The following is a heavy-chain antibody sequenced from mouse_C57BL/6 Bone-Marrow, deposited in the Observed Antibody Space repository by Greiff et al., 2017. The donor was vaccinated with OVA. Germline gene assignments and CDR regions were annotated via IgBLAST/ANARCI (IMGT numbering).Heavy chain of an antibody. Sequence: QVQLQQPGAELVLPGASVKLSCKASGYTFTSYWMHWVKQRPGQGLEWIGEIDPSDSYTNYNQKFKGKSTLTVDKSSSTACMQLSSLTAEDSAVYYCARALRGYPDYWGQGTTLTVSS. CDR2: IDPSDSYT. D-gene: IGHD2-14*01. V-gene: IGHV1-69*01. J-gene: IGHJ2*01. CDR1: GYTFTSYW. CDR3: ARALRGYPDY.